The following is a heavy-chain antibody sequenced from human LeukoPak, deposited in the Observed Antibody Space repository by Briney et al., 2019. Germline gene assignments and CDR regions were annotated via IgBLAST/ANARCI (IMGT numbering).Heavy chain of an antibody. CDR1: GFTFRSYA. Sequence: TGGPLRLSCAASGFTFRSYAMSWLRQAPGKGLEWVSAISGSGGSTYYADSVKGRFTISRDHSKNTLYLQVSSLRAEDTAVYYCAKDSGFSGGYDWGGYFDYWGQGTLVTVSS. CDR3: AKDSGFSGGYDWGGYFDY. D-gene: IGHD5-12*01. V-gene: IGHV3-23*01. J-gene: IGHJ4*02. CDR2: ISGSGGST.